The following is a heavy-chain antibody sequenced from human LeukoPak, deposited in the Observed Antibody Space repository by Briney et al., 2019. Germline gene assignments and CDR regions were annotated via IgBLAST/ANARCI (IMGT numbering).Heavy chain of an antibody. V-gene: IGHV3-23*01. CDR1: GFTFSSYA. CDR2: ISGSGGST. Sequence: GGSLRLSCAASGFTFSSYAMSWVRQAPGKGLEGVSSISGSGGSTYYADSVKGRFTISRDKSKNTLYLQMNSLTADDTAVYYCATTLNWYFDYWGQGTLVTVSS. CDR3: ATTLNWYFDY. J-gene: IGHJ4*02.